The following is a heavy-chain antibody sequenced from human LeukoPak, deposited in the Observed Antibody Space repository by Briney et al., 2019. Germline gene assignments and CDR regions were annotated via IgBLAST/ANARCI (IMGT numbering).Heavy chain of an antibody. CDR2: ISYDGSNK. CDR1: GFTFSSYA. CDR3: ARDPVAAAGTGYYGMDV. Sequence: GGSPRLSCAASGFTFSSYAMHWVRQAPGKGMEWVAVISYDGSNKYYADSVKGRFTISRDNSKNTLYLQMNSLRAEDTAVYYCARDPVAAAGTGYYGMDVWGQGTTVTVSS. J-gene: IGHJ6*02. D-gene: IGHD6-13*01. V-gene: IGHV3-30-3*01.